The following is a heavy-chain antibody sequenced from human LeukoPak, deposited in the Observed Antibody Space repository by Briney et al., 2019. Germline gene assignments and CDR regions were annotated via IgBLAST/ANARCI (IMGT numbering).Heavy chain of an antibody. CDR2: ISSSGDAI. J-gene: IGHJ4*02. Sequence: PGGSLRLSCAASGFTFNSYGMNWVRQAPGKGLEWLSYISSSGDAIYYADSVKGRFTISRDNAKNSLYLQMNSLRAEDTALYYCAKGRHGYSSSWTHFDYWGQGTLVTVSS. D-gene: IGHD6-13*01. V-gene: IGHV3-48*01. CDR3: AKGRHGYSSSWTHFDY. CDR1: GFTFNSYG.